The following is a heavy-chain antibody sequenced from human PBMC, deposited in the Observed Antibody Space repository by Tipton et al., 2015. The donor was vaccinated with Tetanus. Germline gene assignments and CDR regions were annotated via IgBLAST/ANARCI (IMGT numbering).Heavy chain of an antibody. V-gene: IGHV4-30-4*01. CDR3: ARNVYTVTNDAFDI. Sequence: TLSLTCTVSGDSLSNGDYYWSWIRQPPGKGLESIGYIYYSGSTYYNPSLKSRVTISVDTSKNQFSLRLSSVTAADTVVYYCARNVYTVTNDAFDIWGHGTLVNVSS. CDR1: GDSLSNGDYY. J-gene: IGHJ3*02. CDR2: IYYSGST. D-gene: IGHD4-11*01.